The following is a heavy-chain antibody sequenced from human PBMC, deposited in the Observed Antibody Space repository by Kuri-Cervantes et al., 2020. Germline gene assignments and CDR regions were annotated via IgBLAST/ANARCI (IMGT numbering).Heavy chain of an antibody. CDR1: GGSISSSSYY. Sequence: GSLRLSCTVSGGSISSSSYYWGWIRQPPGKGLEWIGSIYYSGSTYYNPSLKSRVTISVDTSKNQFSLKLSSVTAADTAVYYCARRLVDTAMVYYYGMDVWGQGTTVTVSS. CDR3: ARRLVDTAMVYYYGMDV. D-gene: IGHD5-18*01. J-gene: IGHJ6*02. V-gene: IGHV4-39*01. CDR2: IYYSGST.